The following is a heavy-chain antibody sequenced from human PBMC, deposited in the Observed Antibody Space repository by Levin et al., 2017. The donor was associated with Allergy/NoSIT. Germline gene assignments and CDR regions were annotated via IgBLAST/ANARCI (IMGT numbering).Heavy chain of an antibody. J-gene: IGHJ4*02. CDR1: GFTFSSYA. D-gene: IGHD3-9*01. V-gene: IGHV3-30-3*01. Sequence: PGGSLRLSCAASGFTFSSYAMLWVRQAPGKGLEWVAVTSYDGSNKYYADSVKGRFTISRDNFKKTLYLQMNSLRTEDTAVYYCVRSAGYYRTLLFHFDYWGQGTLVTVSS. CDR2: TSYDGSNK. CDR3: VRSAGYYRTLLFHFDY.